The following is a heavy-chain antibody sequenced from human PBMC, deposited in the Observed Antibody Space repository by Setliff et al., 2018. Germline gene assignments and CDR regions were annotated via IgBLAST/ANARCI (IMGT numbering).Heavy chain of an antibody. Sequence: GGSLRLSCGASGFTFFNHAMHWVRQTPGKGLEWVAMIWSDGINKYYGASVKGRFTVSRDNSKKMVYLEMNTLGAEDTALYHCVTDPPGSGWSFDSWGQGTLVTVSS. CDR2: IWSDGINK. CDR3: VTDPPGSGWSFDS. CDR1: GFTFFNHA. J-gene: IGHJ4*02. D-gene: IGHD6-19*01. V-gene: IGHV3-33*03.